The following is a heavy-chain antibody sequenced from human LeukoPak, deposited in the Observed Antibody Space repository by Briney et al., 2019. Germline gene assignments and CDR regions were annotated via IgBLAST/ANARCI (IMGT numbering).Heavy chain of an antibody. Sequence: SETLSLTCTVSGGSISSSGYYWGWIRQPPGKGLEWIGSIYYSGSTYYNPSLESRVTISVDTSKNQFSLKLSSVTAADTAVYYCATDYYDSSGYYPGDAFDIWGQGTMVTVSS. CDR3: ATDYYDSSGYYPGDAFDI. V-gene: IGHV4-39*01. J-gene: IGHJ3*02. CDR2: IYYSGST. CDR1: GGSISSSGYY. D-gene: IGHD3-22*01.